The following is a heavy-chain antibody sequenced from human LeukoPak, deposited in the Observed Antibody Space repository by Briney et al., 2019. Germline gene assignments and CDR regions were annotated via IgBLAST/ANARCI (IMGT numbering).Heavy chain of an antibody. CDR1: GFTLSSYA. Sequence: GGSLRLSCAASGFTLSSYAMSWVRQAPGKGLEWVSAISDSGNTYHADSVKGRFTISRDSSKNTLFLQMSRLRPEDAAVYYCAKAPVTTCRGAYCYPFDSWGDGNLVTVSS. CDR2: ISDSGNT. J-gene: IGHJ4*01. V-gene: IGHV3-23*01. D-gene: IGHD2-21*01. CDR3: AKAPVTTCRGAYCYPFDS.